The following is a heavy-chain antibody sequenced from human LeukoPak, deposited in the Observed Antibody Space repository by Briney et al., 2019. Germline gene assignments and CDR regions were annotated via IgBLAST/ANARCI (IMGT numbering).Heavy chain of an antibody. D-gene: IGHD1-26*01. V-gene: IGHV3-23*01. CDR2: ISGSGGSP. CDR3: AKDRVGRASDFDY. CDR1: GFTFTNYA. Sequence: GGSLRLSCAASGFTFTNYAMSWVRQAPGRGLEWVSDISGSGGSPYYADSVKGRFTISRDNSKNTLYLQMNSLRVEGTAVYYCAKDRVGRASDFDYWGQGTLVTVSS. J-gene: IGHJ4*02.